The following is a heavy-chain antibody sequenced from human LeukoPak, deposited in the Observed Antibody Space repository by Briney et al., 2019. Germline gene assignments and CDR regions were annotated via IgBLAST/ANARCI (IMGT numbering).Heavy chain of an antibody. CDR1: GFTFSSNS. Sequence: GGSLRLSCEASGFTFSSNSMDWVRQAPGKGLEWVSYISDNSRTIYYADSVKGRFTISRDNAKSSLFLQMNSLRDEDTAVYFRARDFPGRAVTFDYWGQGTLVTVSS. V-gene: IGHV3-48*02. J-gene: IGHJ4*02. CDR3: ARDFPGRAVTFDY. CDR2: ISDNSRTI. D-gene: IGHD4-17*01.